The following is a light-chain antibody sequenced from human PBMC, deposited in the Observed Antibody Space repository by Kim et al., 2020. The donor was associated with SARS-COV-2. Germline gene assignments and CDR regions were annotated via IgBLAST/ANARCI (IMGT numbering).Light chain of an antibody. V-gene: IGKV1-5*03. Sequence: SATVGDHVYITCRASKTSVTWLAWYQQNPGKPPRLLIYLASSLETGVPSRFSGSGYGTEFKLTISDLQPDDFATYYCQQYNSAPYSVGQGTKLEI. J-gene: IGKJ2*03. CDR3: QQYNSAPYS. CDR1: KTSVTW. CDR2: LAS.